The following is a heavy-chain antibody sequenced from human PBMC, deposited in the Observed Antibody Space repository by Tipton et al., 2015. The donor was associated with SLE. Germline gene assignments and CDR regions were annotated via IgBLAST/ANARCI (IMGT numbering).Heavy chain of an antibody. CDR2: IYPSGST. Sequence: TLSLTCHVAGGRIRNSPYYWSWIRQTAGKGLEWIGRIYPSGSTNYNPYLKSRVTISVDTSNNQFSLRLSSVTAADTAVYYCARDLQYYHLWGGYKDYYYYMDVWGKGTTVTVSS. CDR3: ARDLQYYHLWGGYKDYYYYMDV. D-gene: IGHD3-3*01. CDR1: GGRIRNSPYY. J-gene: IGHJ6*03. V-gene: IGHV4-61*02.